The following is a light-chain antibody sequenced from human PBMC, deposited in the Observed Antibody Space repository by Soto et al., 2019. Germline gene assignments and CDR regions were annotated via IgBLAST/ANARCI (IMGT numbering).Light chain of an antibody. CDR2: GAS. CDR1: QRVNLN. CDR3: PQYNSWPLGT. Sequence: EIMMTQSPGTLSVSPGEGATISCTASQRVNLNLAWYQQKPGQPPRLILYGASTRDTGIPVRFRGRGSGTVSTLTICSLQSEDSAVYYCPQYNSWPLGTFSPGTKLAIK. J-gene: IGKJ3*01. V-gene: IGKV3-15*01.